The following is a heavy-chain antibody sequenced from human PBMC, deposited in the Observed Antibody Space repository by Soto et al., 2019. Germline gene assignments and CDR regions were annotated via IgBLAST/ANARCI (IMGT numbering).Heavy chain of an antibody. CDR2: VIPIFGTT. J-gene: IGHJ3*02. D-gene: IGHD2-2*01. CDR3: ARKGAAASWPHGFDM. Sequence: QVQLVQSGAEVKKPGSSVKVSCKASGGTFSNYAVSWVRQAPGQGLEWMGEVIPIFGTTPYAQKFQGRVTITADESTNTAYMELSSLRSEDTAVYYCARKGAAASWPHGFDMWGQGTRVTVSS. CDR1: GGTFSNYA. V-gene: IGHV1-69*01.